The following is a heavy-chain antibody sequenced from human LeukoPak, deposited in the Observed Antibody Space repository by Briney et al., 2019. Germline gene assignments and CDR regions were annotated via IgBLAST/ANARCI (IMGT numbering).Heavy chain of an antibody. CDR1: GGSFSGYY. D-gene: IGHD6-6*01. CDR3: ARGSSSPKGGSYNWFDP. CDR2: INHSGST. Sequence: SETLSLTCAVYGGSFSGYYWSWIRQPPGKGLEWIGEINHSGSTNYNPSLKSRVTISVDTSKNQFSLKLSSVTAADTAVYYCARGSSSPKGGSYNWFDPWGQGTLVIVSS. V-gene: IGHV4-34*01. J-gene: IGHJ5*02.